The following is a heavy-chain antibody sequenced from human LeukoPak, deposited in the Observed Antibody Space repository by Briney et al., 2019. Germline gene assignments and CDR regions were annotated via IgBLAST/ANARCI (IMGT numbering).Heavy chain of an antibody. CDR2: VYYTGKT. V-gene: IGHV4-61*03. D-gene: IGHD3-10*01. Sequence: SETLSLTCTVSGDSVSNGNYYWSWLRQPPGKALEWIGYVYYTGKTYYNPSLEGRVTILVDTSRNHSSVKLSSVTAADTAVYYCARSQNYYGSGDYWSQGTLVTVSS. CDR3: ARSQNYYGSGDY. J-gene: IGHJ4*02. CDR1: GDSVSNGNYY.